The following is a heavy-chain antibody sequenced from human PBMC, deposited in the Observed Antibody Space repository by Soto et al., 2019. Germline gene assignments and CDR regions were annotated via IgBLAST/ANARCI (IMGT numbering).Heavy chain of an antibody. CDR3: AKDIAVALSSSGPDAFDY. V-gene: IGHV3-9*01. CDR2: ISWNSGSI. Sequence: EVQLVESGGGLVQPGRSLRLSCAASGFTFDDYAMHWVRQAPGKGLEWVSGISWNSGSIGYADSVKGRFTISRDNAKNSLYLQMNSLRAEDTAWYYCAKDIAVALSSSGPDAFDYWGQGTLVTVSS. J-gene: IGHJ4*02. D-gene: IGHD6-19*01. CDR1: GFTFDDYA.